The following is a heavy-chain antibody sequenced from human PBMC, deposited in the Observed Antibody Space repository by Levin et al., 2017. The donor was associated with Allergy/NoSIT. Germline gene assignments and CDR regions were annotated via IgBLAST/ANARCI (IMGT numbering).Heavy chain of an antibody. J-gene: IGHJ6*03. D-gene: IGHD3-10*01. CDR3: ASENYGSGTFGWYYYMDV. Sequence: GGSLRLSCAASGFTFSSYWMHWVRQAPGKGLVWVSRINSDGSSTSYADSVKGRFTISRDNAKNTLYLQMNSLRAEDTAVYYCASENYGSGTFGWYYYMDVWGKGTTVTVSS. V-gene: IGHV3-74*01. CDR2: INSDGSST. CDR1: GFTFSSYW.